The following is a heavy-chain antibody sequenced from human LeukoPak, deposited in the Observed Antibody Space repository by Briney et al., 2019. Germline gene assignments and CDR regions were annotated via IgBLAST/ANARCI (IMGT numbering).Heavy chain of an antibody. CDR1: GFTFSSYG. J-gene: IGHJ1*01. D-gene: IGHD4-17*01. CDR3: ARADDYGDYGGEYFQH. V-gene: IGHV3-33*01. CDR2: IWYDGSNK. Sequence: GGSLRLSCAASGFTFSSYGMHWVHQAPGKGLEWVAVIWYDGSNKYYADSVKGRFTISRDNSKNTLYLQMNSLRAEDTAVYYCARADDYGDYGGEYFQHWGQGTLVTVSS.